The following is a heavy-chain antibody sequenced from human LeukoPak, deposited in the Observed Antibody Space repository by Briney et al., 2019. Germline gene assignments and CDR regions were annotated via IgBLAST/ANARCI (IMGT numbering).Heavy chain of an antibody. V-gene: IGHV4-34*01. Sequence: SETLSLTCAVYGGSFSGYYWSWIRQPPGKGLEWIGEVNHSGSTNYNPSLKSRVTISVDTSKNQFSLKLSSVTAADTAVYCCARVGMYYDSSGYSPVDAFDIWGQGTMVTVSS. D-gene: IGHD3-22*01. CDR3: ARVGMYYDSSGYSPVDAFDI. CDR1: GGSFSGYY. CDR2: VNHSGST. J-gene: IGHJ3*02.